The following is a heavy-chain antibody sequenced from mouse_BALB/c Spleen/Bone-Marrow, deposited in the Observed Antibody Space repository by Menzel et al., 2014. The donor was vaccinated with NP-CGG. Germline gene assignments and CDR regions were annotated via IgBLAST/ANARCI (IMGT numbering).Heavy chain of an antibody. CDR1: GYSFTTYT. CDR3: AVLLIYFCRERDKYF. Sequence: FKTYGYSFTTYTMHWIKQRPGQGLEWIGYINHGSGYTNYNQKFKDKATLTADTSSSTAYMQLSNLTSDSSADDYYAVLLIYFCRERDKYF. J-gene: IGHJ1*01. CDR2: INHGSGYT. V-gene: IGHV1S26*01. D-gene: IGHD6-1*01.